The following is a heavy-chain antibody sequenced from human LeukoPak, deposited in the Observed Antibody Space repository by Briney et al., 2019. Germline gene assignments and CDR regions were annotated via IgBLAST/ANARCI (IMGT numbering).Heavy chain of an antibody. V-gene: IGHV3-30*03. D-gene: IGHD1-26*01. CDR1: GFPFSSYG. CDR2: ISYDGSNK. Sequence: GGSLRLSCAASGFPFSSYGMHWVRQARGKGLEWVAVISYDGSNKYYADSVKGRFTISRDNSKNTLYLQMNSLRAEDTAVYYCARSYSDAFDIWGQGTMVTVSS. J-gene: IGHJ3*02. CDR3: ARSYSDAFDI.